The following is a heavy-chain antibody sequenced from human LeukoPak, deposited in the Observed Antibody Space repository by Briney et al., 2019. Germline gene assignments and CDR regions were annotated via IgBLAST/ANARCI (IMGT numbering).Heavy chain of an antibody. J-gene: IGHJ4*02. D-gene: IGHD2-21*02. Sequence: GGSLRLSCAASGFTFSNYNMNWVRQAPGKGLEWVSSITSTSSYMYYADSVKVRFTISRDNAKNSLYLQMNSLRAEDTAVYYCARDCGGDCYLDYWGQGTLVTVSS. CDR1: GFTFSNYN. CDR2: ITSTSSYM. CDR3: ARDCGGDCYLDY. V-gene: IGHV3-21*06.